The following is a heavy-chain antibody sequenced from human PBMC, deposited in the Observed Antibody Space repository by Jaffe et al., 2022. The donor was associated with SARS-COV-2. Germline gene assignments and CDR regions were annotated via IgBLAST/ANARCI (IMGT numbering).Heavy chain of an antibody. V-gene: IGHV4-4*02. CDR3: ARGVTLTNYNNRFDL. Sequence: QVQLQESGPGLVEPSGTLSLTCAVSGDSISNNNWWTWVRQPPGKGLEWIGEMHHSGPTNYNPSLKSRVTVSVDKSKNQFSLQLRSVTAADAAVYFCARGVTLTNYNNRFDLWGQGALVTVSS. CDR1: GDSISNNNW. J-gene: IGHJ5*02. D-gene: IGHD1-20*01. CDR2: MHHSGPT.